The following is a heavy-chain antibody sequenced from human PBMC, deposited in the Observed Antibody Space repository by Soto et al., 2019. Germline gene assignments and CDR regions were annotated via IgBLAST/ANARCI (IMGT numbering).Heavy chain of an antibody. CDR1: GGSISSGGYS. CDR3: ARGAGDYDSPWFDP. D-gene: IGHD3-22*01. CDR2: IYHSGST. J-gene: IGHJ5*02. V-gene: IGHV4-30-2*01. Sequence: SETLSLTCAVSGGSISSGGYSWSWIRQPPGKGLEWIGYIYHSGSTYYNPSLKSRVTISVDRSKNQFSLKLSSVTAADTAVYYCARGAGDYDSPWFDPWGQGTLVTVSS.